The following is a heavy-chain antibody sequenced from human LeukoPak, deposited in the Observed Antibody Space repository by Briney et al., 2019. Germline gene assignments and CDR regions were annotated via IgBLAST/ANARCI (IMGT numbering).Heavy chain of an antibody. CDR3: ARGNDFWSGYYHLDY. J-gene: IGHJ4*02. CDR2: INHSGST. V-gene: IGHV4-39*07. D-gene: IGHD3-3*01. Sequence: SETLSLTCTVSGGSISSSSYYWGWIRQPPGKGLEWIGEINHSGSTNYNPSLKSRVTISVDTSKNQFSLKLSSVTAADTAVYYCARGNDFWSGYYHLDYWGQGTLVTVSS. CDR1: GGSISSSSYY.